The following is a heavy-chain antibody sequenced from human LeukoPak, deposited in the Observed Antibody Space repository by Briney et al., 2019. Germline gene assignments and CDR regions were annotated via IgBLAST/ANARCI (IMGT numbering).Heavy chain of an antibody. CDR3: ARNARDDYDYVAWSYRHTGRYFDC. J-gene: IGHJ4*02. D-gene: IGHD3-16*02. CDR1: GYTFTSYG. CDR2: ISAYNGNT. Sequence: GASVKVSCKASGYTFTSYGISLVRQAPGQGLEWMGWISAYNGNTNYAQKLQGRVTMTTDTSTSTAYMELRSLRSDDTAVYYCARNARDDYDYVAWSYRHTGRYFDCWGQGTLVTVSS. V-gene: IGHV1-18*01.